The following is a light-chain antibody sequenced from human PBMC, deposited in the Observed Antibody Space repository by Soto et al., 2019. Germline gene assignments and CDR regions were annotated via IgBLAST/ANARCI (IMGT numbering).Light chain of an antibody. CDR1: QSISSW. CDR2: KAS. CDR3: QHYNSYPWT. J-gene: IGKJ1*01. Sequence: IQITQSPSTLSASVVDRGTITCRASQSISSWLAWYQQKPGKAPKLLIYKASSLESGVPSRFSGSGSGTEFTLTISSLQPDDFATYYCQHYNSYPWTFGQGTKVDI. V-gene: IGKV1-5*03.